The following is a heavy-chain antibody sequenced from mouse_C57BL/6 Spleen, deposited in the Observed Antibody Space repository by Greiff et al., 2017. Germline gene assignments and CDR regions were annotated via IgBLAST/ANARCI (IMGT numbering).Heavy chain of an antibody. D-gene: IGHD2-1*01. Sequence: EVQVVESGGGLVKPGGSLKLSCAASGFTFSSYAMSWVRQTPEKRLEWVATISDGGSHTYYPDNVKGRFTISRDNAKNNLYLQMSHLKSEDTAMYYCARENGKGGMDYWGQGTSVTVSS. CDR2: ISDGGSHT. CDR1: GFTFSSYA. V-gene: IGHV5-4*01. J-gene: IGHJ4*01. CDR3: ARENGKGGMDY.